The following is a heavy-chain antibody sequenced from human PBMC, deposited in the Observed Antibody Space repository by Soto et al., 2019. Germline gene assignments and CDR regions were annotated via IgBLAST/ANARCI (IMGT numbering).Heavy chain of an antibody. D-gene: IGHD3-16*01. CDR2: IYYSGST. J-gene: IGHJ6*02. Sequence: NPSETLSLTXTVSGGSISSSSYYWGWIRQPPGKGLEWIGSIYYSGSTYYNPSLKSRVTISVDTSKNQFSLKLSSVTAADTAVYYCQGGGIYYYYGMDVWGQGTTVTVSS. CDR3: QGGGIYYYYGMDV. CDR1: GGSISSSSYY. V-gene: IGHV4-39*01.